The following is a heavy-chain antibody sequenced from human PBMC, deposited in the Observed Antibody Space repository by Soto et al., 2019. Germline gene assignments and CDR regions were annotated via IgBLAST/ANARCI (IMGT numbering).Heavy chain of an antibody. Sequence: QVQLQESGPGLVKPSGTLSLTCAVSGGSISSSNWWSWVRQPPGKGLEWIGEIYHSGSTNYNPSLKSRVTISVDKSKNQFSLKLSSVAAADTAVYYCATTYYYGSGSYYFGYWGQGTLVTVSS. CDR3: ATTYYYGSGSYYFGY. D-gene: IGHD3-10*01. J-gene: IGHJ4*02. V-gene: IGHV4-4*02. CDR2: IYHSGST. CDR1: GGSISSSNW.